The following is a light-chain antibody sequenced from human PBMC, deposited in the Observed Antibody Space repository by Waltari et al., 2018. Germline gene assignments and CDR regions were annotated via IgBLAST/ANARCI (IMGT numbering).Light chain of an antibody. CDR3: CSYAGSSTFYV. Sequence: QSALTQPASVSGSPGQSITISCPGTSSDVGGSNLVSWYQPHPGQAPKLMIFEVSKRPSGVSNRFSGSKSGSTASLTISGLQAEDEADYYCCSYAGSSTFYVFGIGTKVTVL. CDR2: EVS. CDR1: SSDVGGSNL. J-gene: IGLJ1*01. V-gene: IGLV2-23*02.